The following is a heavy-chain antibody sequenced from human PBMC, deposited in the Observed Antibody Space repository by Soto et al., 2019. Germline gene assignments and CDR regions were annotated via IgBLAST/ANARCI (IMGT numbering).Heavy chain of an antibody. CDR3: ATSQKGYNWNYFDH. V-gene: IGHV4-39*01. J-gene: IGHJ4*02. CDR2: AFYSGLT. CDR1: GGSISDSYYY. Sequence: PSETLSLTCAVSGGSISDSYYYWGWLRQSPGKGPEWIGSAFYSGLTSYNPALESRVSVSVDTSKNQFSLKMNAVTAADTAVYYCATSQKGYNWNYFDHWGQGALVTVS. D-gene: IGHD1-20*01.